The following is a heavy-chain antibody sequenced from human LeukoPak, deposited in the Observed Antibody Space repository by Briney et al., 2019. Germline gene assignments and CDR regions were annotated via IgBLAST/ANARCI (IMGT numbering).Heavy chain of an antibody. Sequence: ASVKVSCKASGYTFTGYYMHWVRQAPGQGLEWMGWINPNSGGTNYAQKFQGRVTMTRDTSISTAYMELSRLRSDDTAVYYCARTRGYGDFYFVYWGQGTLVTVSS. D-gene: IGHD4-17*01. J-gene: IGHJ4*02. V-gene: IGHV1-2*02. CDR1: GYTFTGYY. CDR2: INPNSGGT. CDR3: ARTRGYGDFYFVY.